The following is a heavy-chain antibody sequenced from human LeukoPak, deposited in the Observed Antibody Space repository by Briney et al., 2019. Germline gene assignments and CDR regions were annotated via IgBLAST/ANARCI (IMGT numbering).Heavy chain of an antibody. J-gene: IGHJ4*02. V-gene: IGHV3-53*01. CDR2: IYSGGDS. CDR3: ASHYCTAGSCYFDG. Sequence: GGSLRLSCVVSGFSISHNYMSWVRQAPGKGLKWVSLIYSGGDSYYADSVKGRFIISKDNSKNTVYLRMNTLRAEDTAVYYCASHYCTAGSCYFDGWGQGTLVSVSS. CDR1: GFSISHNY. D-gene: IGHD2-8*02.